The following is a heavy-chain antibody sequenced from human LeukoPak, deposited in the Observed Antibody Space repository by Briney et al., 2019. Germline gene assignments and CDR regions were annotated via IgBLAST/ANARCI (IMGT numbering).Heavy chain of an antibody. CDR3: TRDNYYDSSDKPLTAFDI. D-gene: IGHD3-22*01. Sequence: GGSLRLSCAASGFTFSDYYMSWIRQAPGKGLEWVSYITTGSRSYTNHADSVKGRFSISRDNSKNTLYLQMNSLRAEDTAVYYCTRDNYYDSSDKPLTAFDIWGQGTMVTVSS. J-gene: IGHJ3*02. CDR1: GFTFSDYY. V-gene: IGHV3-11*06. CDR2: ITTGSRSYT.